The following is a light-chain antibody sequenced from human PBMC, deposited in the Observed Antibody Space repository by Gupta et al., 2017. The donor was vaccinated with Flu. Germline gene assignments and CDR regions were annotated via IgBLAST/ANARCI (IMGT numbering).Light chain of an antibody. CDR3: QTWDSATVV. J-gene: IGLJ2*01. V-gene: IGLV3-1*01. Sequence: SYELTQPPSVSVSPGQTASITCSGDNLGSKYVCWYQHTAGQSPVLVIYADDKRPSGVPGRFSGSNSGNTATLTISGTQAMDEADYYCQTWDSATVVFGGGTKLTVL. CDR2: ADD. CDR1: NLGSKY.